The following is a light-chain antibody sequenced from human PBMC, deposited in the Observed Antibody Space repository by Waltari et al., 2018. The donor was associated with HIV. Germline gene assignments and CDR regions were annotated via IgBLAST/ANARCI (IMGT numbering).Light chain of an antibody. J-gene: IGLJ2*01. Sequence: SYELTQPPSVSVSPGQTARITCSGDALPKKYAYWYQKKSGQAPVLVIYEDSKRPSGIPERVSGSRSGTVATLTISGAQVEDEADYYCYSTDTSGHHRVFGGGTKLTVL. CDR3: YSTDTSGHHRV. V-gene: IGLV3-10*01. CDR2: EDS. CDR1: ALPKKY.